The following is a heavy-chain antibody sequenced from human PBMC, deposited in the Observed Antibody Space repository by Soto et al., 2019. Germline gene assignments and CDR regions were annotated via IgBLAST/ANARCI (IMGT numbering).Heavy chain of an antibody. D-gene: IGHD3-3*01. V-gene: IGHV1-3*01. CDR3: ASSPLDYDFWSGLFDY. CDR2: INAGNGNT. J-gene: IGHJ4*02. Sequence: ASVKVSCKASGYTFTSYAMHWVRQAPGQRLEWMGWINAGNGNTKYSQKFQGRVAITRDTSASTAYMELSSLRSEDTAVYYCASSPLDYDFWSGLFDYWGQGTLVTVSS. CDR1: GYTFTSYA.